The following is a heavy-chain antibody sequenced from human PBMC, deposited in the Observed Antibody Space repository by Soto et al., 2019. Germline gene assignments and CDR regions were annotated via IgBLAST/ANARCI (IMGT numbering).Heavy chain of an antibody. V-gene: IGHV1-46*01. D-gene: IGHD3-16*01. Sequence: GSAVKFSFKASGYIFASCYMHWVRQAPGQGLDCVGFIKSNTGVTDYAQTFQGRVSMTRDTSTTTVYMELSTLTSGDTGVYYCARHLGAYNVKEAWGEGTRVTDSS. J-gene: IGHJ3*01. CDR3: ARHLGAYNVKEA. CDR2: IKSNTGVT. CDR1: GYIFASCY.